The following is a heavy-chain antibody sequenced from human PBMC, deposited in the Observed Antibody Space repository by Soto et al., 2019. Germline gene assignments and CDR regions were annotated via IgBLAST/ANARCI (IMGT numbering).Heavy chain of an antibody. CDR2: IIPILDIA. V-gene: IGHV1-69*08. CDR1: GGTFSSYT. CDR3: AREGEYCSSTDGDEYVDY. J-gene: IGHJ4*02. Sequence: QVQLVQSGPEVKNPGSSVKDSCKSCGGTFSSYTISCVRQAPGQGLEWMGRIIPILDIANYAQKFKGRVTITADKPMSTAYMELSSVKSDVTAVYYSAREGEYCSSTDGDEYVDYWGQGNLVTVA. D-gene: IGHD2-2*01.